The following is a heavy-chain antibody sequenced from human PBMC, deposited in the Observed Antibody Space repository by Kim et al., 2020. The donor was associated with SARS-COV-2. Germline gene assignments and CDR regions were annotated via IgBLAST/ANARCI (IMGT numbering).Heavy chain of an antibody. Sequence: GGSLRLSCAASGFTFDDYTMHWVRQAPGKGLEWVSLISWDGGSTYYADSVKGRFTISRDTSKNSLYLQMNSLRTEDTALYYCAKDHGYTSSSAGFGPWGQGPLVTVSS. CDR1: GFTFDDYT. J-gene: IGHJ5*02. CDR2: ISWDGGST. D-gene: IGHD6-13*01. CDR3: AKDHGYTSSSAGFGP. V-gene: IGHV3-43*01.